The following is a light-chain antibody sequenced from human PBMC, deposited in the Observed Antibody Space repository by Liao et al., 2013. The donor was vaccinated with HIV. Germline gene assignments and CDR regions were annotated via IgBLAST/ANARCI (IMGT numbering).Light chain of an antibody. Sequence: SYVLTQPPSVSVAPGKTAGISCGGNNVGSTSVHWYQQKPGQAPVLVIYYNSDRPSGIPERFSGSNSGNAATLTISRIEAGDEADYYCHVWDITSGHVFGTGTKVTAL. CDR2: YNS. CDR1: NVGSTS. V-gene: IGLV3-21*01. CDR3: HVWDITSGHV. J-gene: IGLJ1*01.